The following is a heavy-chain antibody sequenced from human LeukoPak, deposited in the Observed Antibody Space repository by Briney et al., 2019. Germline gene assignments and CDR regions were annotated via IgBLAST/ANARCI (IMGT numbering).Heavy chain of an antibody. J-gene: IGHJ4*02. CDR3: VREDNYGSGSFLDY. Sequence: PGGSLRLSCAASGFTFSSYWMHWVRQAPGKGLVWVSRINSDGSSSRFADSVKGRFTISRDNAKNTLYLQMNSLRAEDTAVYHCVREDNYGSGSFLDYWGQGTLVTVSS. V-gene: IGHV3-74*01. CDR1: GFTFSSYW. CDR2: INSDGSSS. D-gene: IGHD3-10*01.